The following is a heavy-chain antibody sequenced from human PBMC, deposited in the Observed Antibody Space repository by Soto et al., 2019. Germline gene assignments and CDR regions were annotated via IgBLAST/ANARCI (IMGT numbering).Heavy chain of an antibody. Sequence: ASVKVSCKASGYTFTSYYMHWVRQAPGQGLEWMGIINPSGGSTSYAQKFQGRVTMARDTSTSTVYMELSSLRSEDTAVYYCARDEPNDAFDSWGQRTRVNVSS. CDR1: GYTFTSYY. V-gene: IGHV1-46*01. CDR3: ARDEPNDAFDS. J-gene: IGHJ3*02. CDR2: INPSGGST.